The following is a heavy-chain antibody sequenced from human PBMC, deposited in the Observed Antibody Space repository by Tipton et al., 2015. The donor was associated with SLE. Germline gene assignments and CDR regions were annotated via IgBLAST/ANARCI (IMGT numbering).Heavy chain of an antibody. J-gene: IGHJ4*02. Sequence: GLVKPSETLSLTCTVSGASMSGYYWSWIRQSPGKGLEWIGYIFDNGNSNYNPSLKSRVTISVDTSKNQFSLKLSSVTAADTAVYYCARDGYSYPFDYWGQGTLVTVSS. D-gene: IGHD5-18*01. CDR2: IFDNGNS. V-gene: IGHV4-59*01. CDR1: GASMSGYY. CDR3: ARDGYSYPFDY.